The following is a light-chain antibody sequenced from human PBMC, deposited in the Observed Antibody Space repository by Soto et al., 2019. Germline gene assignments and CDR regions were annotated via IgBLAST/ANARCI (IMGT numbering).Light chain of an antibody. V-gene: IGKV3-15*01. J-gene: IGKJ3*01. CDR3: RQYNNWPT. CDR2: GAS. Sequence: EIVMTQSPATLSVSPGERATLSCRASQSVSGNLAWYHQNPGQAPRLLIYGASTRATGIPARFSGIGSGTELTLTISSLQSEDFAVYYCRQYNNWPTFGPATNVHIK. CDR1: QSVSGN.